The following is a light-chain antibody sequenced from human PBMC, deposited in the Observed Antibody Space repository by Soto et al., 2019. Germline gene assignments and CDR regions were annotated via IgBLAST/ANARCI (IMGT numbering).Light chain of an antibody. V-gene: IGKV3-20*01. CDR3: QQYGTSPFT. CDR1: QSVSSSY. J-gene: IGKJ2*01. CDR2: LAS. Sequence: EIVLTQSPGTLSLSPGEIATLSCRASQSVSSSYLAWYQQKPGQAPRLLIYLASSRATGVPDRFSGSGSGTDFTLTISRLEAEDFAVYYCQQYGTSPFTFGQGTMLEIK.